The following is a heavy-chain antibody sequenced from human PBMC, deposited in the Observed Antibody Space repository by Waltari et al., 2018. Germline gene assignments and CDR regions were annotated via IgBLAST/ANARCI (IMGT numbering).Heavy chain of an antibody. Sequence: QLQLQESGPGLVKPSETLSLTCTVSGGSISSSSYYWGWIRQPPGKGLEWIGSIYYSGSTYYNPSLTCRVTISVDTSKNQFSLKLSSLRSEDTAVYYCATRNPLVVGASAFDIWGQGTMVTVSS. CDR1: GGSISSSSYY. J-gene: IGHJ3*02. D-gene: IGHD1-26*01. CDR3: ATRNPLVVGASAFDI. V-gene: IGHV4-39*07. CDR2: IYYSGST.